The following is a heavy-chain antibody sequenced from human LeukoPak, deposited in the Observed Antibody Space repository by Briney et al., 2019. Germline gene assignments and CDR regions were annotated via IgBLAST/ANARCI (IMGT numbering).Heavy chain of an antibody. Sequence: SETLSLTCTVSGGSISGHYWRWIRQPPGKGLEWVGYIYYSGSTHYNPSLKSRVTISVDTSKNQCSLKLSSVTAADTAVYYCARNRESYFDLWGRGTLVTVYS. V-gene: IGHV4-59*11. D-gene: IGHD3-16*02. J-gene: IGHJ2*01. CDR2: IYYSGST. CDR1: GGSISGHY. CDR3: ARNRESYFDL.